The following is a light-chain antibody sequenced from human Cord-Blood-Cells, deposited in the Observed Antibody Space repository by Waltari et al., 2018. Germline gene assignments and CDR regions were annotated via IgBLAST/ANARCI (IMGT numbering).Light chain of an antibody. V-gene: IGKV3-11*01. Sequence: EIVLTQSPATLSLSPGERATLSCRASQSVSSYLAWYQQRPGQAPRLLIYDASNRATGIPARFSGSGSGTYFTLTISGLEPGDFAVYYCQQRSNWPPLTCGGGTKVEIK. CDR3: QQRSNWPPLT. CDR1: QSVSSY. J-gene: IGKJ4*01. CDR2: DAS.